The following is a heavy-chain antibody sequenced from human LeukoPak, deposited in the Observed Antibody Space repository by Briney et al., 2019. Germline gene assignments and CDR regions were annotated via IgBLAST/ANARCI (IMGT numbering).Heavy chain of an antibody. V-gene: IGHV4-34*08. CDR2: INNSGST. Sequence: LRLSCAASGFTFSDYYMSWIRQAPGKGLEWIGEINNSGSTNYNPSLKSRVTISVDTSKNQFSLKLSSVTAADTAVYYCAKSRGYNYGSWDQYFDYWGQGTLVTVSS. CDR3: AKSRGYNYGSWDQYFDY. CDR1: GFTFSDYY. D-gene: IGHD5-18*01. J-gene: IGHJ4*02.